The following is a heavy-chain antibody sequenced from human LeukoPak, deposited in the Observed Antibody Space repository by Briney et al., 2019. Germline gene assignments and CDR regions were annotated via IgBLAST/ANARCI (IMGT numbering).Heavy chain of an antibody. J-gene: IGHJ5*02. CDR1: GGSISSSSYY. V-gene: IGHV4-39*01. CDR2: IYYSGST. Sequence: SETLSLTCTVSGGSISSSSYYWGWIRQPPGKGLEWIGSIYYSGSTYYNPSLKSRVTISVDTSKNQFSLKLSSVTAADTAVYYCARQNEGYYYDSSGLSWFDPWGQGTLVTVSS. D-gene: IGHD3-22*01. CDR3: ARQNEGYYYDSSGLSWFDP.